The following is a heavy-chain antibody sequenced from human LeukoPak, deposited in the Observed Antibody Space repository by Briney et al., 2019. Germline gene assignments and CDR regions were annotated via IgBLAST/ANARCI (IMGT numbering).Heavy chain of an antibody. J-gene: IGHJ4*01. CDR3: ARDRVGGDLTGVSLY. Sequence: ASVKVSSKASGYPFDNFGLTWVRQAPGQGLEWMGWISAYNGNTHYAQKFRGRLTLTTETSTSTAYLELRSLKSDDTAVYYCARDRVGGDLTGVSLYWGQGTLVTVSS. V-gene: IGHV1-18*01. CDR2: ISAYNGNT. CDR1: GYPFDNFG. D-gene: IGHD4-17*01.